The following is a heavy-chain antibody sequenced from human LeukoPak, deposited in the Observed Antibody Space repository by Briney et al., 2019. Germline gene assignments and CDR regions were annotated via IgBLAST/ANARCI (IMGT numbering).Heavy chain of an antibody. J-gene: IGHJ4*02. Sequence: SETLSLTCTVSGGSISSYYWGWIRQPPGNGLEWIGSIYYSGSTYYNPSLTGRVPISVDTSKNQFSLKLSSATAADTAVYYCARELVVVPAAIRWGQGTLVTVSS. CDR3: ARELVVVPAAIR. D-gene: IGHD2-2*02. V-gene: IGHV4-39*07. CDR1: GGSISSYY. CDR2: IYYSGST.